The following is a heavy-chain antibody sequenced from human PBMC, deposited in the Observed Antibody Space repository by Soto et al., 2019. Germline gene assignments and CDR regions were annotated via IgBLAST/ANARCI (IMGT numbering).Heavy chain of an antibody. J-gene: IGHJ4*02. Sequence: PGGSLRLSCAASGFTFSSYWMTWVRQAPGKGLEWLANINKDGSEKNYVDSVKGRLTISRDNAKNSLSVQVNSLRAEDTAVYYCARDLASTTIPNYWGQGTLVTVSS. CDR2: INKDGSEK. CDR3: ARDLASTTIPNY. V-gene: IGHV3-7*04. D-gene: IGHD4-17*01. CDR1: GFTFSSYW.